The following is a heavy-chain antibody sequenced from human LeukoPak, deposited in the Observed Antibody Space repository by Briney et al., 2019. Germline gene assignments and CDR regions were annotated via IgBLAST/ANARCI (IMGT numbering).Heavy chain of an antibody. CDR1: GFTFSSYA. J-gene: IGHJ4*02. CDR2: IRSKTYGGTT. V-gene: IGHV3-49*03. Sequence: GGSLRLSCAASGFTFSSYAMSWFRQAPGKGLEWVGFIRSKTYGGTTEYAASVKDRFTISRDDSKSIAYLQMNSLKTEDTAVYYCTRGRGYSYGYPDYWGQGTLVTVSS. D-gene: IGHD5-18*01. CDR3: TRGRGYSYGYPDY.